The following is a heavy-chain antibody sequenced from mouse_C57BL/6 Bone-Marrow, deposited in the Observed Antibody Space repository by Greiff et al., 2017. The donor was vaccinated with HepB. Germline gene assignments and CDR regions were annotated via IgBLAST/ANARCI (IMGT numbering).Heavy chain of an antibody. V-gene: IGHV1-47*01. Sequence: VQLQQSGAELVKPGASVKMSCKASGYTFTTYPIEWMKQNHGKSLEWIGNFHPYNDDTKYNEKFKGKASLTVEKSSSTVYLELSRLTSDDSAVYYCARGYQLRGWAMDYWGQGTSVTVSS. CDR2: FHPYNDDT. CDR3: ARGYQLRGWAMDY. CDR1: GYTFTTYP. D-gene: IGHD1-1*01. J-gene: IGHJ4*01.